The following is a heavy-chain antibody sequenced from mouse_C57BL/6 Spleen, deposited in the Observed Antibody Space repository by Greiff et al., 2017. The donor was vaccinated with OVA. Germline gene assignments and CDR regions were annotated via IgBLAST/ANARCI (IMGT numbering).Heavy chain of an antibody. D-gene: IGHD2-4*01. CDR3: TRGDYDDDYYAMDY. J-gene: IGHJ4*01. Sequence: SGTVLARPGASVKMSCKTSGYTFTSYWMHWVKQRPGQGLEWIGAIYPGNSDTSYNQKFKGKAKLTAVTSASTAYMELSSLTNEDSAVYYCTRGDYDDDYYAMDYWGQGTSVTVSS. V-gene: IGHV1-5*01. CDR2: IYPGNSDT. CDR1: GYTFTSYW.